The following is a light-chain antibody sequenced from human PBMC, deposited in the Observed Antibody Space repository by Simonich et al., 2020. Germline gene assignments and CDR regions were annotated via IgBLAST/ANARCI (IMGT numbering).Light chain of an antibody. V-gene: IGKV2-28*01. Sequence: DIVMTQSPLSLPVTPGEPASISCRSSQSLLHRNGYNYLDWYLQKPGQSPQLLIYLGSNLASGVPDRFIGSGSGTDFTLKISRVEAEDVGVYYCMQALQTPWTFGQGTKVEIK. J-gene: IGKJ1*01. CDR1: QSLLHRNGYNY. CDR3: MQALQTPWT. CDR2: LGS.